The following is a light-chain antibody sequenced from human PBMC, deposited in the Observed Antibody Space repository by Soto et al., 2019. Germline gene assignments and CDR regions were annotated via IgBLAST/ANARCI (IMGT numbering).Light chain of an antibody. V-gene: IGKV1-12*01. CDR3: QQSNSFPLT. CDR2: AAS. Sequence: DIQMTQSPSSVSASVGDRVTITCRASQGISSRLAWYQQKPGKAPNLLIYAASSLQSGVPSRFSGSASETDFTHTIGSLQPEDFATYYCQQSNSFPLTFGGGTKVEIK. J-gene: IGKJ4*01. CDR1: QGISSR.